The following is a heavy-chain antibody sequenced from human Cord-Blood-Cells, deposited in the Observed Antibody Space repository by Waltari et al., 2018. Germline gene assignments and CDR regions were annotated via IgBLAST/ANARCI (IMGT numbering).Heavy chain of an antibody. Sequence: QVQLQESGPGLVKPSQTLSLTCTVSGGSISSGGYYWSWIRQHPGKGLEWIGYINYSGSTYYNPSRKSRVTISVDTSKIQFSLKLSSVTAADTAVYYCARGRGAARPEFDYWGQGTLVTVSS. V-gene: IGHV4-31*03. D-gene: IGHD6-6*01. CDR1: GGSISSGGYY. J-gene: IGHJ4*02. CDR2: INYSGST. CDR3: ARGRGAARPEFDY.